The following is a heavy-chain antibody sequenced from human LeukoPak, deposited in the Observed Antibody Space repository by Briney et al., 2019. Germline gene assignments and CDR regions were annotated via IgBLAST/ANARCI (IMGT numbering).Heavy chain of an antibody. V-gene: IGHV3-30*04. CDR2: ISYDGSNK. Sequence: GGSLRLSCAASGFIFSSYAMHWVRQAPGKGLEWVAVISYDGSNKYYADSVKGRFTISRDNSKNTLYLQMNSLRAEDTAVYYCARELMARADYWGQGTLVTVS. J-gene: IGHJ4*02. CDR3: ARELMARADY. D-gene: IGHD2-8*01. CDR1: GFIFSSYA.